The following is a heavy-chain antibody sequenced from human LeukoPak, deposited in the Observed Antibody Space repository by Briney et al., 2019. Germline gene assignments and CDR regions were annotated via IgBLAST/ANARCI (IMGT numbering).Heavy chain of an antibody. D-gene: IGHD2-2*01. CDR2: IYTSGST. CDR1: GGSISSYY. CDR3: ARERYCSSTSCYFLGELSHYYCYGMDV. J-gene: IGHJ6*02. Sequence: SETLSLTCTVSGGSISSYYWSWIRQPAGKGLEWIGRIYTSGSTNYNPSLKSRVTMSVDTSKNQFSLKLSSVTAADTAVYYCARERYCSSTSCYFLGELSHYYCYGMDVWGQGTTVTVSS. V-gene: IGHV4-4*07.